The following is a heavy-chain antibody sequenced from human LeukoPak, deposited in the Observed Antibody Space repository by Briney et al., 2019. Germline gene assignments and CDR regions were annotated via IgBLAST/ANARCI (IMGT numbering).Heavy chain of an antibody. CDR2: IYYSGST. J-gene: IGHJ6*03. V-gene: IGHV4-61*05. Sequence: SETLSLTCTVSGGSISSSSYYWGWIRQPPGKGLEWIGFIYYSGSTNYNPSLKSRVTISVDTSKNQFSLRLSSVTAADTAVYYCARVPPVMGKKIYYYYYYMDVWGKGTTVTISS. D-gene: IGHD3-16*01. CDR1: GGSISSSSYY. CDR3: ARVPPVMGKKIYYYYYYMDV.